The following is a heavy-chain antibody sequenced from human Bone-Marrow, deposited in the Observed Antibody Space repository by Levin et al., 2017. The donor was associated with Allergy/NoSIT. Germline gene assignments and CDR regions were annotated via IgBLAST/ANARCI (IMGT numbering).Heavy chain of an antibody. V-gene: IGHV4-39*02. Sequence: PSETLSLTCTVSGGSISSSSYYWGWIRQPPGKGLEWIGSIYYSGSTYYNPSLKSRVTISVDTSKNQFSLKLSSVTAADTAVYYCAREDVSIQLWLPLFDYWGQGTLVTVSS. CDR1: GGSISSSSYY. D-gene: IGHD5-18*01. CDR3: AREDVSIQLWLPLFDY. CDR2: IYYSGST. J-gene: IGHJ4*02.